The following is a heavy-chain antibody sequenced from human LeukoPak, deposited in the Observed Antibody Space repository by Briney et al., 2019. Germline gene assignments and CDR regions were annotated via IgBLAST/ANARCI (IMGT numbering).Heavy chain of an antibody. CDR1: GGSISSSSYH. Sequence: SETLSLTCTVSGGSISSSSYHWGWIRQPPGKGLEWIGNIYYSGSTYDNPSLKSRVSVSVDTSKNQFSLKLSSVTAADTAVYYCAREGTAMTTYYAMDVWGQGTTVTVSS. CDR3: AREGTAMTTYYAMDV. CDR2: IYYSGST. D-gene: IGHD5-18*01. V-gene: IGHV4-39*02. J-gene: IGHJ6*02.